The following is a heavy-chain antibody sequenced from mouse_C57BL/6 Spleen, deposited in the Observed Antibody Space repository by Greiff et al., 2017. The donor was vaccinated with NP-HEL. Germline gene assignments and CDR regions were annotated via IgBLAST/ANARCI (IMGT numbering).Heavy chain of an antibody. CDR2: IWSGGST. CDR1: GFSLTSYG. J-gene: IGHJ1*03. V-gene: IGHV2-2*01. Sequence: QVQLQQSGPGLVQPSQSLSITCTVSGFSLTSYGVHWVRQSPGKGLEWLGVIWSGGSTDYNAAFISRLSISKDNSKSQVFFKMNSLQADDTAIYYCARYYYGSSYEYFDVWGTGTTVTVSS. CDR3: ARYYYGSSYEYFDV. D-gene: IGHD1-1*01.